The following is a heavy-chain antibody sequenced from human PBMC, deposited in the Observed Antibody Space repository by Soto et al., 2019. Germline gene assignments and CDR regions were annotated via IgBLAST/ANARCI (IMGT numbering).Heavy chain of an antibody. CDR1: VFTFSSYA. D-gene: IGHD3-10*01. CDR3: AKSGGDYYYYGVDV. J-gene: IGHJ6*02. Sequence: GGSLRLSCAASVFTFSSYAMSWVRQAPGKGLEWVSAISGSGGSTYYADSVKGRFTISRDNSKNTLYLQMNSLRAEDTAVYYCAKSGGDYYYYGVDVWGQGTTVTVSS. CDR2: ISGSGGST. V-gene: IGHV3-23*01.